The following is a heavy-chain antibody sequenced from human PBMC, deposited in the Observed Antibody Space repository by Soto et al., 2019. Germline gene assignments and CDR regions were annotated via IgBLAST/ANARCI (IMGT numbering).Heavy chain of an antibody. CDR1: GYPFTSYG. J-gene: IGHJ3*02. D-gene: IGHD5-12*01. Sequence: QGQLLQSGDEVKTPGASVRVSCRASGYPFTSYGISWVRQAPGQGLEWVAWISAYNGKRDTAQKFQDRVTMTLDTSTDTAHMDLGDLTSADTAVYYCARGRIVASIHDAFEIWGQGTKVTVSP. CDR2: ISAYNGKR. CDR3: ARGRIVASIHDAFEI. V-gene: IGHV1-18*01.